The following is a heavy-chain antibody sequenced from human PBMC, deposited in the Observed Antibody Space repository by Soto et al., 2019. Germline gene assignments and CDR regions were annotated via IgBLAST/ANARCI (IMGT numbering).Heavy chain of an antibody. Sequence: SETLSLTCTVSGGSISSYYWSWIRQPPGKGLEWIGYIYYSGSTNYNPSLKSRVTISVDTSKNQFSLKLSSVTAADTAVYYCARVVAAAGPSLPGFDYWGQGTLVTVSS. J-gene: IGHJ4*02. CDR3: ARVVAAAGPSLPGFDY. CDR1: GGSISSYY. D-gene: IGHD6-13*01. CDR2: IYYSGST. V-gene: IGHV4-59*01.